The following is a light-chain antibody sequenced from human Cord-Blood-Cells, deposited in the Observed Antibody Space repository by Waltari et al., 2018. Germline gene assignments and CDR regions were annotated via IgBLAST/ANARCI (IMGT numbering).Light chain of an antibody. CDR1: SSNIGSNT. V-gene: IGLV1-44*01. Sequence: QSVLTQPPSASGTPGQRATIPCSGSSSNIGSNTVNWYHQPPGTAPKLHIYSNNQRPSGVPDRFSGSKSGTSASLAISGLQSEDEADYYCAAWDDSLNGPVFGGGTKLTVL. J-gene: IGLJ3*02. CDR3: AAWDDSLNGPV. CDR2: SNN.